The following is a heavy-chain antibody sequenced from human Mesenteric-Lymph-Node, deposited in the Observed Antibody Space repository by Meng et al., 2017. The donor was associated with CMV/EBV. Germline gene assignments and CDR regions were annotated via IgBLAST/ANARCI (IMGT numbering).Heavy chain of an antibody. CDR1: GGSISSSSYY. CDR2: IYHSGST. J-gene: IGHJ4*02. CDR3: ARKPLVGATFDY. V-gene: IGHV4-39*07. D-gene: IGHD1-26*01. Sequence: SETLSLTCTVSGGSISSSSYYWGWIRQPPGKGLEWIGEIYHSGSTNYNPSLKSRVTISVDKSKNQFSLKLSSVTAADTAVYYCARKPLVGATFDYWGQGTLVTVSS.